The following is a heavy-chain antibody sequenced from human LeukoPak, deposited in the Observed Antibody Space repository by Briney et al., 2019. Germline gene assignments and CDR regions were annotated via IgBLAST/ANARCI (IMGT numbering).Heavy chain of an antibody. Sequence: GGSLRLSCADSGFNLSSYSMNWVRQAPGKGLEWVSSISSSSSYIYYVDSVKGRFTISRDNAKNSLYLQMNSLRAEDTAVYYCARGTVSFFFFDYWGQGTLVTVSS. CDR2: ISSSSSYI. V-gene: IGHV3-21*01. D-gene: IGHD2/OR15-2a*01. CDR1: GFNLSSYS. CDR3: ARGTVSFFFFDY. J-gene: IGHJ4*02.